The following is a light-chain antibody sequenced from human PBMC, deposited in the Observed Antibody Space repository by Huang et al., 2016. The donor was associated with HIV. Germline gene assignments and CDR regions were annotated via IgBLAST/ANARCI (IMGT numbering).Light chain of an antibody. CDR2: AAS. J-gene: IGKJ2*01. CDR1: QNFNNY. V-gene: IGKV1-39*01. Sequence: DIQLTQSPSSLSASVGDRVTITCRASQNFNNYLNWFQQKPGRAPNLLIYAASSLQSGVPSRFSGSGSGTEFTLTISSLQPEDFATYYCQQSYSTPPTFGQGTKLEIK. CDR3: QQSYSTPPT.